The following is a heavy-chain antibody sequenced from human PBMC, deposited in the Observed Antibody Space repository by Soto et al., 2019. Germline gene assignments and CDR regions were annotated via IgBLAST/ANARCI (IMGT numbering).Heavy chain of an antibody. CDR1: GFTFNNYG. CDR2: ISYEGVNK. Sequence: QVQLVESGGGVVQPGRSLRLSCAASGFTFNNYGMHWVRQAPGKGLEWVAAISYEGVNKYYVDSVKDRFIISRDNSKNTLYVQMNSLRPEDTAVYYCARSPQPTSGIHWYFDVWGRGTLVTVSS. J-gene: IGHJ2*01. CDR3: ARSPQPTSGIHWYFDV. D-gene: IGHD1-26*01. V-gene: IGHV3-30*03.